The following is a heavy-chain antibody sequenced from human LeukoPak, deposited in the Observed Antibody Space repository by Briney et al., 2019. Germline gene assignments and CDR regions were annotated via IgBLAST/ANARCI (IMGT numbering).Heavy chain of an antibody. CDR2: IYHSGST. CDR1: GYSISSGYY. V-gene: IGHV4-38-2*02. D-gene: IGHD3-16*02. CDR3: ASFGYVGELSTDY. Sequence: PSETLSLTCTVSGYSISSGYYWGWIRQPPGKGLEWIGSIYHSGSTYYNPSLKSRVTISVDTSKNQFSLKLSSVTAADTAVYYCASFGYVGELSTDYWGQGTLVTVSS. J-gene: IGHJ4*02.